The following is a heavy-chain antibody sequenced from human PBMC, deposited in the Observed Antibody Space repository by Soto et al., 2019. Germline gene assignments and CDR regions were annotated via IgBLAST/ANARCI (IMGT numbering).Heavy chain of an antibody. CDR1: GFSLSTSGVG. D-gene: IGHD6-13*01. CDR2: IYWDDDK. CDR3: AHRRRAAAGDNEYFPH. V-gene: IGHV2-5*02. J-gene: IGHJ1*01. Sequence: ASGPTLVNPTQTLTLTCTFSGFSLSTSGVGVGWIRQPPGKALEWLALIYWDDDKRYSPSLKSRLTITKDTSKNQVVLTMTNMDPVDTATYYCAHRRRAAAGDNEYFPHWGQGTLVTVSS.